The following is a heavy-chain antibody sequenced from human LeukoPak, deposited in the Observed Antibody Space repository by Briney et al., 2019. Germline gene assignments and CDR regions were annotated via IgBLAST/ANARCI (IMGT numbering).Heavy chain of an antibody. V-gene: IGHV3-30*18. Sequence: GGSLRLSCAASGFTFSSYGMHWVRQAPGKGLEWVAVISYDGSNKYYADSVKGRFTISRDNSKNTLYLQMNSLRAEDTAVYYCAKDLLRLSFDYWGQGTLVTVSS. CDR3: AKDLLRLSFDY. CDR1: GFTFSSYG. J-gene: IGHJ4*02. D-gene: IGHD2/OR15-2a*01. CDR2: ISYDGSNK.